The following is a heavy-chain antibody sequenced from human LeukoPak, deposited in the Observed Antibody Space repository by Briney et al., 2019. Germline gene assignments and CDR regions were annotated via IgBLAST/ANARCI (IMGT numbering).Heavy chain of an antibody. CDR2: INPNSGGT. CDR3: ARDPSEEYYYDSSGYRSVYFDY. Sequence: GASVKVSCKASGYTFTGYYMHWMRQAPGQGLEWMGWINPNSGGTNYAQKFQGRVTMTRDTSISTAYMELSRLRSDDTAVYYCARDPSEEYYYDSSGYRSVYFDYWGQGTLVTVSS. D-gene: IGHD3-22*01. CDR1: GYTFTGYY. V-gene: IGHV1-2*02. J-gene: IGHJ4*02.